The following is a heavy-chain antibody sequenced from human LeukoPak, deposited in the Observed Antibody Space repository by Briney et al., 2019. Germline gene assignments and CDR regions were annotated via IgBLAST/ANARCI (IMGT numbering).Heavy chain of an antibody. D-gene: IGHD3-16*01. J-gene: IGHJ4*02. V-gene: IGHV3-48*03. CDR3: ARALGVFDY. Sequence: GGSLRLSCAASGFTFSNYEMNWVRQAPGKGLEWVSSIGSSGSAIYYADSVKGRFTISRDSAKNSLYLQMNSLRAEDTAVYYCARALGVFDYWGQGTLVTVSS. CDR1: GFTFSNYE. CDR2: IGSSGSAI.